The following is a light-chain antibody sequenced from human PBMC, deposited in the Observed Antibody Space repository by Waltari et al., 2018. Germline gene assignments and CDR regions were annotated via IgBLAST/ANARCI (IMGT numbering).Light chain of an antibody. V-gene: IGKV1-33*01. CDR1: QDISNY. CDR2: DAS. Sequence: DIQMTQSLYSLSASVGDRVTITFQASQDISNYLNWYQQKPGKAPKLLIYDASNLETGVPSRFSGSGSGTDFTFTINSLQPEDIATYYCQQYDNLPLTFGGGTKVEIK. CDR3: QQYDNLPLT. J-gene: IGKJ4*01.